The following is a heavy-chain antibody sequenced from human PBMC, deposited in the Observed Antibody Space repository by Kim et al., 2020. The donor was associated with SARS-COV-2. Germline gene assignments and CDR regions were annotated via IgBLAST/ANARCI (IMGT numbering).Heavy chain of an antibody. V-gene: IGHV3-33*08. CDR1: GFTFSSYG. Sequence: GGSLRLSCAASGFTFSSYGMHWVRQAPGKGLEWVAVIWYDGSNKYYADSVKGRFSISRDNSKNTLYLQMNSLRAEDTAVYYCARESVVVAATLRYYHYYGMRVWGGETTVTVSS. D-gene: IGHD2-15*01. CDR3: ARESVVVAATLRYYHYYGMRV. CDR2: IWYDGSNK. J-gene: IGHJ6*04.